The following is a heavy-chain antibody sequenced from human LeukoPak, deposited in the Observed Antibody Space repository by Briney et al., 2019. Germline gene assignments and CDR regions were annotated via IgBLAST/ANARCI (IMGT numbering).Heavy chain of an antibody. Sequence: SETLSLTCTVSGGSISSSSYYWGWIRQPPGKGLEWIGSIYYSGSTYYNPFLKSRVTISVDTSKNQFSLKLSSVTAADTAVYYCTRDHWLLSSNTWYYYGMDVWGQGTTVTVSS. CDR3: TRDHWLLSSNTWYYYGMDV. D-gene: IGHD3-9*01. CDR2: IYYSGST. CDR1: GGSISSSSYY. J-gene: IGHJ6*02. V-gene: IGHV4-39*07.